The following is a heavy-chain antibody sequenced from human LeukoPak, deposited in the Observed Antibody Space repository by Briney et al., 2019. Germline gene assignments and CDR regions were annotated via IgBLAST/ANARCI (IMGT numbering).Heavy chain of an antibody. J-gene: IGHJ4*02. Sequence: HGGSLRLSCAASGFTFSSYAMSWVRQAPGKGLEWVSSISSSSSYIYYADSVKGRFTISRDNAKNSLYLQMNSLRAEDTAVYYCARGVNDYVSVYWGQGTLVTVSS. CDR1: GFTFSSYA. CDR2: ISSSSSYI. V-gene: IGHV3-21*01. D-gene: IGHD3-16*01. CDR3: ARGVNDYVSVY.